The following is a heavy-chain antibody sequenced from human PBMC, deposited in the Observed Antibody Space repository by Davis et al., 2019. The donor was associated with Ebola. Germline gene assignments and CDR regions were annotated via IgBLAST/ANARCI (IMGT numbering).Heavy chain of an antibody. CDR2: INHSGST. Sequence: SETLSLTCAVYGGSFSGYYWSWIRQPPGKGLEWIGEINHSGSTNYNPSLKSRVTISVDTSKNQFSLKLSSVTAADTAVYYCARSYDSSGYYKADAFDIWGQGTMVTVSS. J-gene: IGHJ3*02. D-gene: IGHD3-22*01. CDR1: GGSFSGYY. CDR3: ARSYDSSGYYKADAFDI. V-gene: IGHV4-34*01.